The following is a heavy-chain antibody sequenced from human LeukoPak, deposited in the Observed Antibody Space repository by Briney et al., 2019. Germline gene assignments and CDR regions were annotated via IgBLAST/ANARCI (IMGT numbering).Heavy chain of an antibody. CDR2: INHSGST. D-gene: IGHD3-9*01. CDR3: ARIGTYYDILTGAEYNWFDP. J-gene: IGHJ5*02. V-gene: IGHV4-34*01. Sequence: SETLSLTCAVYGGSFSGYYWSWIRQPPGKGLEWIGEINHSGSTNYNPSLKSRVTISVETSKNQFSLKLSSVTAADTAVYYCARIGTYYDILTGAEYNWFDPWGQGTLVTVSS. CDR1: GGSFSGYY.